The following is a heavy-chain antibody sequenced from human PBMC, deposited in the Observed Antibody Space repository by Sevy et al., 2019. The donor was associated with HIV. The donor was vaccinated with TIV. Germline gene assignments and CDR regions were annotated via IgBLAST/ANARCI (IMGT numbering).Heavy chain of an antibody. D-gene: IGHD6-13*01. J-gene: IGHJ1*01. CDR2: ISGSGGAT. V-gene: IGHV3-23*01. Sequence: VGSLRLSCAASGFTFSTYAISWVRQAPGKGLEWVSAISGSGGATYYADSVKGRFTISRDNSKNTLYLQMNSLRAEDTAVYYCAKNSSTWYGYFQHWGQGTLVTVSS. CDR3: AKNSSTWYGYFQH. CDR1: GFTFSTYA.